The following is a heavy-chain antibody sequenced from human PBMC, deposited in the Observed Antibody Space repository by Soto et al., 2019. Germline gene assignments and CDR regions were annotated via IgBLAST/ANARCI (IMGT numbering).Heavy chain of an antibody. D-gene: IGHD2-15*01. CDR2: INPSGGST. CDR3: ARINCSGGSCYPYYFDY. J-gene: IGHJ4*02. CDR1: GYTFTSYY. Sequence: ASVKVSCKASGYTFTSYYMHWVRQAPGQGLEWMGIINPSGGSTSYAQKFQGRVTMTRDTSTSTVYMELSSLRSEDTAVYYCARINCSGGSCYPYYFDYWGQGTLVTVSS. V-gene: IGHV1-46*03.